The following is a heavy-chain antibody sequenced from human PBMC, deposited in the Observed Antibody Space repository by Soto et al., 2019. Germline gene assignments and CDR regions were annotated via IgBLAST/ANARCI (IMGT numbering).Heavy chain of an antibody. J-gene: IGHJ6*02. CDR3: ARTLLEYYYGSGSTYYYGMDV. CDR2: ISSSGSTI. Sequence: LRLSCAASGFTFSSYEMNWVRQAPGKGLEWVSYISSSGSTIYYADSVKGRFTISRDNAKNSLYLQMNSLRAEDTAVYYCARTLLEYYYGSGSTYYYGMDVWGQGTTVTVSS. D-gene: IGHD3-10*01. V-gene: IGHV3-48*03. CDR1: GFTFSSYE.